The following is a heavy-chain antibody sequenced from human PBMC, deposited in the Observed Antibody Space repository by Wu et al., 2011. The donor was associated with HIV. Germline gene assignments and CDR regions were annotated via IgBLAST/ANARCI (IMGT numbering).Heavy chain of an antibody. D-gene: IGHD3-16*01. J-gene: IGHJ4*02. CDR2: ISAYNGNT. V-gene: IGHV1-18*01. Sequence: QVQLVQSGAEVKKPGASVKVSCKTSGFTFTNYYFTWVRQAPGQGLEWMGWISAYNGNTYFAQKLQGRVTMTTDTSTSTAYMELRSLTSDDTAVYYCARGGGLNSWHTKNDYWGPGTLRHRSPQ. CDR1: GFTFTNYY. CDR3: ARGGGLNSWHTKNDY.